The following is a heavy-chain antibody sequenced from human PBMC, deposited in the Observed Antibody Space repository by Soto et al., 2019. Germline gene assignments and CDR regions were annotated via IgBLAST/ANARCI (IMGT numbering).Heavy chain of an antibody. CDR2: IYYSGST. Sequence: SETLSLTCTVSGGSISSYYWSWIRQPPGKGLEWIGYIYYSGSTNYNPSLKSRVTISVDTSKNQFSLKLSSVTAADTAVYYCARGVYYGSGPPDYWGQGTLVNVS. J-gene: IGHJ4*02. CDR3: ARGVYYGSGPPDY. D-gene: IGHD3-10*01. V-gene: IGHV4-59*01. CDR1: GGSISSYY.